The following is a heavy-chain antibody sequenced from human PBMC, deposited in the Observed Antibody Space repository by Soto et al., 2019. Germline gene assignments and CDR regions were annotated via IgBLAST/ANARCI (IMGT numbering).Heavy chain of an antibody. Sequence: EVQLLESGGGFVQPGGSLRLSGAASGFTFTNYALSWVRQAPGKGLEWVSTIGGGSGSTSYADSVKGRFSISRENSKNTLYLQMRSLRAEDTALYYCATRMYSTSWYYFVSWGQGTLVTVSS. J-gene: IGHJ4*02. CDR1: GFTFTNYA. V-gene: IGHV3-23*01. CDR2: IGGGSGST. CDR3: ATRMYSTSWYYFVS. D-gene: IGHD6-13*01.